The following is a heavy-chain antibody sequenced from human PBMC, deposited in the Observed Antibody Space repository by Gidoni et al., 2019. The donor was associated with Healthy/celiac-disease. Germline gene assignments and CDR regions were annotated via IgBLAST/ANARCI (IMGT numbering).Heavy chain of an antibody. V-gene: IGHV4-59*01. CDR2: IYYSGST. J-gene: IGHJ4*02. CDR1: GGSISSYY. D-gene: IGHD6-13*01. Sequence: QVQLQESGPGLVKPSETLSLTCTVSGGSISSYYWSWIRQPPGKGLEWIGYIYYSGSTNYNPSLKSRVTISVDTSKNQFSLKLSSVTAADTAGYYCASAPAAGTFDYWGQGTLVTVSS. CDR3: ASAPAAGTFDY.